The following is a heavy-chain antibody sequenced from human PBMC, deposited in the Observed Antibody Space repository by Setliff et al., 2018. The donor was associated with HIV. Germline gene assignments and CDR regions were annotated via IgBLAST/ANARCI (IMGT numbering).Heavy chain of an antibody. V-gene: IGHV3-48*01. Sequence: PGGSLRLSCAASGFTFSTYSMNWVRQAPGEGLEWVSYISSTSTTIYYADSVKGRFTISRDNAKNSLYLQMNSLRAEDTAVYYCAREDQLLSGHYYYNGMDVWGQRTTVTGSS. J-gene: IGHJ6*02. CDR1: GFTFSTYS. CDR2: ISSTSTTI. D-gene: IGHD2-2*01. CDR3: AREDQLLSGHYYYNGMDV.